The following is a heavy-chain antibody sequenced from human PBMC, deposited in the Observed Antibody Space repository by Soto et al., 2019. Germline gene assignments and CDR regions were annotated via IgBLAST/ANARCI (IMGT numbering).Heavy chain of an antibody. D-gene: IGHD3-16*01. CDR3: ARDPPPDSETVYMDV. J-gene: IGHJ6*02. CDR1: SYTVTSYG. V-gene: IGHV1-18*01. CDR2: FREYNGNT. Sequence: VKFSCKASSYTVTSYGTNWVRQAPGPALEWMGWFREYNGNTKYAQKIQDSVTMTADTSASRAYRVLRSLRSDEPAVYYCARDPPPDSETVYMDVWGQGNTVTVSS.